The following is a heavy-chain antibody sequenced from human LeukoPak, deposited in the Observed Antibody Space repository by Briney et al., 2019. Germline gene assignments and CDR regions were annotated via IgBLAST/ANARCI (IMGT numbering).Heavy chain of an antibody. D-gene: IGHD3-10*01. J-gene: IGHJ6*04. Sequence: GGSLKLSCAASGFTFSGPAMHWVRQASGKGLEWVGRIRSKANSYATAYAASVKGRFTISRDDSKNTAYLQMNSLKTEDTAVYYCTRLARSITMVRGVILIYYYYYGMDVWGKGTTVTVSS. CDR3: TRLARSITMVRGVILIYYYYYGMDV. CDR2: IRSKANSYAT. CDR1: GFTFSGPA. V-gene: IGHV3-73*01.